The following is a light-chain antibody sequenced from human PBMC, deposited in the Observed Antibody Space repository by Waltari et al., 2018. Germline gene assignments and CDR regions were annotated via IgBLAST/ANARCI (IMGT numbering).Light chain of an antibody. CDR1: QGISSY. V-gene: IGKV1-17*01. Sequence: DIQMTQSPSSLSASVGDTVTITCRASQGISSYLNWFQQKPGKAPKLLIYAATTLQSGVPSRFSGSGSGTEFTLTISSLQPEDFAAYYCLQHNSYPWTFGQGTRWKSN. CDR3: LQHNSYPWT. J-gene: IGKJ1*01. CDR2: AAT.